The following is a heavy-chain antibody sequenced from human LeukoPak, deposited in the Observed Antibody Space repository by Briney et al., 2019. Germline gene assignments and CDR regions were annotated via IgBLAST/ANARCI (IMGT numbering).Heavy chain of an antibody. CDR2: IYPGDSDT. V-gene: IGHV5-51*01. CDR1: GYSFTSYW. D-gene: IGHD3-9*01. Sequence: LGESLKISCKGSGYSFTSYWIGWVRQMPGKGLEWMGIIYPGDSDTRYSPSFQGQVTISADKSISTAYLQWSSLKASDTAMYYCARHEGYFDWFRPFNAFDIWGQGTMVTVSS. CDR3: ARHEGYFDWFRPFNAFDI. J-gene: IGHJ3*02.